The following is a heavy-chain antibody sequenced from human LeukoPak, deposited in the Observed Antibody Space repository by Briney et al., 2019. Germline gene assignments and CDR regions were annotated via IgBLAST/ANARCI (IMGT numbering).Heavy chain of an antibody. J-gene: IGHJ4*02. CDR2: INHSGST. V-gene: IGHV4-34*01. Sequence: SETLSLTCTVSGGSISSYYWSWIRQPPGKGLEWIGEINHSGSTNYNPSLKSRVTISVDTSKNQFSLKLSSVTAADTAVYYCARARTNFDYWGQGTLVTVSS. CDR1: GGSISSYY. CDR3: ARARTNFDY.